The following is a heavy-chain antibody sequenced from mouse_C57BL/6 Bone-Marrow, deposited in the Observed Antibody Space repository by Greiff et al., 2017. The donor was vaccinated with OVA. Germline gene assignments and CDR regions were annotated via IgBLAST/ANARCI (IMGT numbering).Heavy chain of an antibody. CDR2: LYPGSGST. Sequence: QVQLQQPGAELVKPGASVKMSCKASGYTFTSYWITWVKQRPGQGLEWIGDLYPGSGSTNYNEKFKSKATLTVDTSSSTAYMQLSSLTSEDSAFSYCARSRWLLQRRDYWGQGTSVTVSS. CDR1: GYTFTSYW. D-gene: IGHD2-3*01. J-gene: IGHJ4*01. V-gene: IGHV1-55*01. CDR3: ARSRWLLQRRDY.